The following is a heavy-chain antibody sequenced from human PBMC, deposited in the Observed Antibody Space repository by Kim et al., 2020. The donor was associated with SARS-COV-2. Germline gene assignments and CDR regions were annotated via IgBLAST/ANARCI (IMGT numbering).Heavy chain of an antibody. Sequence: ASVKVSCEVSGYTFNTFDLNWVRQAPGQGLEWMGWMNPDTGNTGSAEKFQGRVTMTRDTSRMTAYMELHSLTSADTAMYYCVRGGRLEPWGKRSCYTRLLDYWGQGTLVTVTS. D-gene: IGHD2-21*02. V-gene: IGHV1-8*01. J-gene: IGHJ4*02. CDR1: GYTFNTFD. CDR3: VRGGRLEPWGKRSCYTRLLDY. CDR2: MNPDTGNT.